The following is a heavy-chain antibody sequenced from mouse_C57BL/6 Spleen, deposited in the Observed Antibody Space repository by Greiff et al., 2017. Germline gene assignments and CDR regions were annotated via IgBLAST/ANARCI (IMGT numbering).Heavy chain of an antibody. CDR2: IYPYNGVS. J-gene: IGHJ3*01. Sequence: VQLKQSGPELVKPGASVKISCKASGYSFTGYYMHWVKQSHGNILDWIGYIYPYNGVSSYNKKFKGKAQLTVDKSSSTAYMELRSLTSEDSAVCYCAGSRLYYDYDEFAYWGQGTLVTVSA. CDR1: GYSFTGYY. V-gene: IGHV1-31*01. CDR3: AGSRLYYDYDEFAY. D-gene: IGHD2-4*01.